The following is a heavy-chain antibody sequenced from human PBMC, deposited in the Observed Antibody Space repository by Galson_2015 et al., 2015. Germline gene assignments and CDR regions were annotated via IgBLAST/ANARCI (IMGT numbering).Heavy chain of an antibody. Sequence: SLRLSCAASGFTFDDYAMHWVRQAPGKGLEWVSGISWNSGSIGYADSVKGRFTISRDNAKNSLYLQMNSLRAEDTAVYYCARGGTGDLGGAFDIWGQGTMVTVSS. CDR1: GFTFDDYA. J-gene: IGHJ3*02. D-gene: IGHD7-27*01. V-gene: IGHV3-9*01. CDR2: ISWNSGSI. CDR3: ARGGTGDLGGAFDI.